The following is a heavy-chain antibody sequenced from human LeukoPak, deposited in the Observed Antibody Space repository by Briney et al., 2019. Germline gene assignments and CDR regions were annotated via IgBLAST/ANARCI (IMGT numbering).Heavy chain of an antibody. CDR1: GYTFTGYY. V-gene: IGHV1-8*02. Sequence: ASVKVSCKASGYTFTGYYMHWVRQAPGQGLEWMGWINPNSGNTGYAQKFQGRVTMTRNTSISTAYMELSSLRSEDTAVYYCARGVSWQQLVLGDYWGQGTLVTVSS. CDR2: INPNSGNT. CDR3: ARGVSWQQLVLGDY. J-gene: IGHJ4*02. D-gene: IGHD6-13*01.